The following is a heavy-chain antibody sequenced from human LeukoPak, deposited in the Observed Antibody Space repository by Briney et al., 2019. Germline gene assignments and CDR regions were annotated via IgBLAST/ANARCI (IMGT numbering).Heavy chain of an antibody. J-gene: IGHJ2*01. V-gene: IGHV4-59*01. CDR1: GGSISSYY. CDR2: IYYSGST. D-gene: IGHD1-26*01. CDR3: ARRPSGSYANWYFDL. Sequence: KPSETLSLTCTVSGGSISSYYWSWIRQPPGKGLEWIGYIYYSGSTNYNPSLKSRVTISVDTSKNQFSLKLSSVTAADTAVYYCARRPSGSYANWYFDLWGRGTLVTVSS.